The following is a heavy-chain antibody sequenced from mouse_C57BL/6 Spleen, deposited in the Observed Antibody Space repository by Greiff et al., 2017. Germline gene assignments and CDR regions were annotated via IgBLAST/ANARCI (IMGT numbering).Heavy chain of an antibody. J-gene: IGHJ4*01. CDR1: GYTFTSYG. D-gene: IGHD1-1*01. CDR2: IYPRSGNT. CDR3: ARWGITTVVDRYAMDY. Sequence: VQLQQSGAELARPGASVKLSCKASGYTFTSYGISWVKQRTGQGLEWIGEIYPRSGNTYYNEKFKGKATLTADKSSSTAYMELRSLTSEDSAVYFCARWGITTVVDRYAMDYRGQGTSVTVSS. V-gene: IGHV1-81*01.